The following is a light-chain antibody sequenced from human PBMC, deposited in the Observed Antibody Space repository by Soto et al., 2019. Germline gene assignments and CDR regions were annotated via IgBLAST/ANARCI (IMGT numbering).Light chain of an antibody. J-gene: IGKJ2*01. CDR3: QSYNDWPFA. V-gene: IGKV3-15*01. CDR1: ESLFGF. CDR2: GVS. Sequence: DIVLTQSPATLYVSPGDTVTLYCRASESLFGFLAWYQQKPGQAPRLLMYGVSTRATGIPARFSSGGSATDFTLTISSLQSEDSAFYFCQSYNDWPFASGLLTRLEI.